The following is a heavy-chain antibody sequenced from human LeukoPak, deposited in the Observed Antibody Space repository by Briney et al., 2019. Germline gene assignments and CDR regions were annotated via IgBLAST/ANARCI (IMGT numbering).Heavy chain of an antibody. D-gene: IGHD2-2*01. Sequence: SETLSLTCAVDGGSFSGYYWSWIRQPPGKGLEWIGEINHSGSTNYNPSLKSRVTISVDTSKNQFSLKLSCVTAADTAVYYCARSSSTSWFLRGLWFDPWGQGTLVTVSS. J-gene: IGHJ5*02. CDR3: ARSSSTSWFLRGLWFDP. V-gene: IGHV4-34*01. CDR2: INHSGST. CDR1: GGSFSGYY.